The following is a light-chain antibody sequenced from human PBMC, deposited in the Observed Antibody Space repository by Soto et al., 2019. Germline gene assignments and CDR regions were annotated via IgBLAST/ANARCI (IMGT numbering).Light chain of an antibody. CDR3: QQYGSSPPWT. J-gene: IGKJ1*01. V-gene: IGKV3-20*01. CDR2: GAS. Sequence: EIVLTPSPGTLSLSPGERATLSCRASQTVSSAFLAWYQQKPGQAPRLLIYGASNRATGIPDTFSGSGSGTDFTLTISRVEPEDFAVYYCQQYGSSPPWTFGQGTKVEIK. CDR1: QTVSSAF.